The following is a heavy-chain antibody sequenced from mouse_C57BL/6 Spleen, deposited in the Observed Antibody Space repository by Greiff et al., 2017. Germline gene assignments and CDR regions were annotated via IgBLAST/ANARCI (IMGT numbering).Heavy chain of an antibody. CDR2: IYPSDSET. D-gene: IGHD1-1*01. V-gene: IGHV1-61*01. CDR3: ARENYYGSSYDARAMDY. CDR1: GYTFTSYW. J-gene: IGHJ4*01. Sequence: QVQLQQPGAELVRPGSSVKLSCKASGYTFTSYWMDWVKQRPGQGLEWIGNIYPSDSETHYNQKFKDKATLTVDKSSSTAYMQLSSLTSEDSAVYYCARENYYGSSYDARAMDYWGKGTSVTVSS.